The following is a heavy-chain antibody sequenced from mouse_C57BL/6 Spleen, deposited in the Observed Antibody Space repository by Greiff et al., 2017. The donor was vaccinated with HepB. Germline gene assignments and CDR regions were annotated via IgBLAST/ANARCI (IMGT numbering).Heavy chain of an antibody. D-gene: IGHD2-5*01. CDR1: GYAFSSSR. Sequence: VQLQQSGPELVKPGASVKISCKASGYAFSSSRLHWVKQRPGKGLEWIGRIYPGDGDTNNNGKFKGKATLTADKSSSTAYMQLISLTSADSAVYFCAKRHSNSGNYFDYWGQGTTLTVSS. CDR3: AKRHSNSGNYFDY. CDR2: IYPGDGDT. V-gene: IGHV1-82*01. J-gene: IGHJ2*01.